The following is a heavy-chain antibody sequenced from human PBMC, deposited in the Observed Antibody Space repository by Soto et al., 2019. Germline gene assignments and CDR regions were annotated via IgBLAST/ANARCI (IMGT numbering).Heavy chain of an antibody. J-gene: IGHJ5*01. V-gene: IGHV2-26*01. D-gene: IGHD6-13*01. CDR1: GFSLSNTKMG. CDR3: ARLYSGSFGRRFDS. Sequence: QVTLKESGPVLMKPTETLTLTCTVSGFSLSNTKMGVSWIRQSPGGALEWLTHIFSNDEKSYSASLKNRLTISKDTSKSQVVLTMTNMDPVDTGTYYCARLYSGSFGRRFDSWGQGTLVTVSS. CDR2: IFSNDEK.